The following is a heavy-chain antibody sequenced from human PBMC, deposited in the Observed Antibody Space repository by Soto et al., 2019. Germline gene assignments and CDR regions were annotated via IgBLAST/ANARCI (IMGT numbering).Heavy chain of an antibody. CDR3: AKDQGGVAVAGDYDDY. CDR1: GFIFSNYA. Sequence: PGGSLRLSCAASGFIFSNYAMTWVRQAPGKGLEWVSAISGSGGGTYYADSVKGRFTTSRDNSKNTLSLQMNSLRAEDTAVYYCAKDQGGVAVAGDYDDYWGQGTLVTAPQ. CDR2: ISGSGGGT. D-gene: IGHD6-19*01. J-gene: IGHJ4*02. V-gene: IGHV3-23*01.